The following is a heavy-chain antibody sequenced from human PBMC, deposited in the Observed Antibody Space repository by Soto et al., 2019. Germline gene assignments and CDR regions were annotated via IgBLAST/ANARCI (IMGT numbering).Heavy chain of an antibody. Sequence: SETLSPTCTVSGGSISSSSYYWGWILQPPGKGLEWIGSIYYSGSTYYNPSLKSRVTISVDTSKNQFSLKLSSVTAADTAVYYCARQDIRYSSGWYFDYWGQGTLVTAPQ. CDR2: IYYSGST. CDR1: GGSISSSSYY. CDR3: ARQDIRYSSGWYFDY. D-gene: IGHD6-19*01. J-gene: IGHJ4*02. V-gene: IGHV4-39*01.